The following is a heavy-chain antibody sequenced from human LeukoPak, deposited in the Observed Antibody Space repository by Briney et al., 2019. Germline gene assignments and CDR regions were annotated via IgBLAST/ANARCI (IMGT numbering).Heavy chain of an antibody. Sequence: GGSLRLSCAASGFTFSSYWMSWVRQAPGKGLGWVANIKQDGSEKYYVDSVKGRFTISRDNAKNSLYLQMNSLGAEDTAVYYCARWCSMGTVLRFLEWHAFDIWGQGTMVTVSP. V-gene: IGHV3-7*01. CDR3: ARWCSMGTVLRFLEWHAFDI. D-gene: IGHD3-3*01. CDR1: GFTFSSYW. CDR2: IKQDGSEK. J-gene: IGHJ3*02.